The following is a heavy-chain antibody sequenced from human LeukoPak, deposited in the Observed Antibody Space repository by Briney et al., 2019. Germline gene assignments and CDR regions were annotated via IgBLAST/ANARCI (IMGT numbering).Heavy chain of an antibody. D-gene: IGHD5-12*01. Sequence: SETLSLTCTVSGGYISSYYWSWIRQHPGKGLEWIGYIYYSGSTNYNPSLKSRVTISVDTSKNQFSLKLSSVTAADTAVYYCASSGYDQMDWFDPWGQGTLVTVSS. CDR1: GGYISSYY. CDR3: ASSGYDQMDWFDP. V-gene: IGHV4-59*01. CDR2: IYYSGST. J-gene: IGHJ5*02.